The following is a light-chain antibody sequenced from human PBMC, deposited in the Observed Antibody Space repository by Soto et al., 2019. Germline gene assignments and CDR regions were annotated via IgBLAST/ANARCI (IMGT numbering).Light chain of an antibody. Sequence: QSVLTQPASVSGSPGQSITISCTGTSSDVGGYNYVSWYQHHPGKAPKLMIYEVSNRPSGVSNRFSGSKSGNTASLTISGLQAEDEADYYCTSYTRSNTVVFGGGTKVTV. V-gene: IGLV2-14*01. CDR1: SSDVGGYNY. CDR2: EVS. J-gene: IGLJ2*01. CDR3: TSYTRSNTVV.